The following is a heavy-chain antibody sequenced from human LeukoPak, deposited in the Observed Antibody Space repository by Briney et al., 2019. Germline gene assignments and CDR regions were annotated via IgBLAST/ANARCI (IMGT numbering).Heavy chain of an antibody. V-gene: IGHV3-11*03. D-gene: IGHD2-15*01. J-gene: IGHJ6*02. CDR3: ARNFSPSGGSCSRYYYYGMDV. Sequence: GGSLRLSCAASGFTFSDYYMSWIRQAPGKGLEWVSYISSSSSYTNYADSVKGRFTISRDNAKNSLYLQMNSLRAEDTAVYYCARNFSPSGGSCSRYYYYGMDVWGQGTTVTVSS. CDR2: ISSSSSYT. CDR1: GFTFSDYY.